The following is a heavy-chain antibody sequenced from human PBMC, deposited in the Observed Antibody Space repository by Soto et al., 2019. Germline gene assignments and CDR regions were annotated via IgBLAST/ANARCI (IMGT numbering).Heavy chain of an antibody. CDR1: GGSISSGDYY. Sequence: SETLSLTCTVSGGSISSGDYYWSWIRQPPGKGLEWIGYIYYSGSTYYNPSLKSRVTISVDTSKNQFSLKLSSVTAADTAVYYCARGRPGYSYGVNWFDPWGQGTLVTVSS. V-gene: IGHV4-30-4*01. CDR2: IYYSGST. D-gene: IGHD5-18*01. J-gene: IGHJ5*02. CDR3: ARGRPGYSYGVNWFDP.